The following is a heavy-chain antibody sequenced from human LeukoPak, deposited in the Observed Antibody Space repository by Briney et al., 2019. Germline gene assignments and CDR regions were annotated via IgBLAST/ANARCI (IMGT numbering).Heavy chain of an antibody. D-gene: IGHD2-2*01. V-gene: IGHV1-18*01. CDR3: AREFLNCSSTSCLHPFVDY. Sequence: ASVKVSCKASGYTFTSYGISWVRQAPGQGLEWMGWISAYNGNTNYAQKLQGRVTMTTDTSTSTAYMELRSLRSDDTAVYYCAREFLNCSSTSCLHPFVDYWGQGTLVTVSS. CDR1: GYTFTSYG. J-gene: IGHJ4*02. CDR2: ISAYNGNT.